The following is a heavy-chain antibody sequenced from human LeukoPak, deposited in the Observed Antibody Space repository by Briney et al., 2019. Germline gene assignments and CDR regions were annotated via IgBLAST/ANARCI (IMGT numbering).Heavy chain of an antibody. Sequence: GGSLRLSCAASGFTFSSYAMSWVRQAPGKGLEWVSAISGSGGSTYYADSVKGRFTISRDNSKNTLYLQMNSLRAEDTAVYYCAKDQDFRSGYLYYYYGMDVWGQGTTVTVSS. CDR1: GFTFSSYA. V-gene: IGHV3-23*01. CDR2: ISGSGGST. J-gene: IGHJ6*02. CDR3: AKDQDFRSGYLYYYYGMDV. D-gene: IGHD3-3*01.